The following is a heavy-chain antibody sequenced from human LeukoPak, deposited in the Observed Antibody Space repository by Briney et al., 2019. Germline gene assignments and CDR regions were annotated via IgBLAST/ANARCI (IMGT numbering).Heavy chain of an antibody. CDR3: AKETVMSYY. CDR2: ISYDGSNK. Sequence: PGRSLRLSCAASGFTFSSYGMDWVRQAPGKGLEWVAVISYDGSNKYYADSVKGRFTISRDNSKNTLYLQMNSLRAEDTAVYYCAKETVMSYYWGQGTLVTVSS. D-gene: IGHD4-17*01. J-gene: IGHJ4*02. V-gene: IGHV3-30*18. CDR1: GFTFSSYG.